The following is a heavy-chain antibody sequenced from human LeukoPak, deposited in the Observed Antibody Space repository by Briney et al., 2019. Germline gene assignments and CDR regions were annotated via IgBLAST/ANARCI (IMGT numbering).Heavy chain of an antibody. D-gene: IGHD5-18*01. CDR1: GFTFGDYA. Sequence: SGGSLRLSCTASGFTFGDYAMSWVRQAPGKGLEWVGFIRSKAYGGTTEYAASVKGRFTISRDDSKSIAYLQMNSLKTEDTAVYYCTRAPRSQKRQLDAFDIWGQGTMVTVSS. CDR2: IRSKAYGGTT. V-gene: IGHV3-49*04. CDR3: TRAPRSQKRQLDAFDI. J-gene: IGHJ3*02.